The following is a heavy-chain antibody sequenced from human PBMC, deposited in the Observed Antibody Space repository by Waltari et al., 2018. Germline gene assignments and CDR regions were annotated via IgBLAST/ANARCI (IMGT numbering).Heavy chain of an antibody. Sequence: EVHLLESGGGVVQPGGSLRLSCVASGFPFSTSAMAWVRQAPGKGLECVSAITGSGFISSYADSVKGRFSISRDNSRNTLYLQINSLRAEDTAVYYCAKVTLSVAGSFDSWGQGTLVTVSS. V-gene: IGHV3-23*01. CDR3: AKVTLSVAGSFDS. D-gene: IGHD6-19*01. CDR1: GFPFSTSA. CDR2: ITGSGFIS. J-gene: IGHJ4*02.